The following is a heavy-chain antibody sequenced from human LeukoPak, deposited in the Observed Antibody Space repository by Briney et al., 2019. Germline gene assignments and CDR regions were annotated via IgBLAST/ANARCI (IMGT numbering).Heavy chain of an antibody. CDR3: ARDLIIFYDSSGYYLDY. D-gene: IGHD3-22*01. J-gene: IGHJ4*02. CDR1: GYTFTSYG. CDR2: ISAYNGNT. V-gene: IGHV1-18*01. Sequence: ASVKVSCKASGYTFTSYGISWVRQAPGQGLEWMGCISAYNGNTNYAQKLQGRVTMTTDTSTSTAYMELRSLRSDDRAVYYCARDLIIFYDSSGYYLDYWGQGTLVTVSS.